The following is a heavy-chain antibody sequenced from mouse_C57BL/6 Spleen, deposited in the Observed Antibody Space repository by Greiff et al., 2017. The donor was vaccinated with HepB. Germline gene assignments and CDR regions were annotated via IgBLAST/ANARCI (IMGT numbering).Heavy chain of an antibody. V-gene: IGHV1-12*01. CDR3: ARSDYSKKAYYFDY. CDR1: GYTFTSYN. CDR2: IYPGNGDT. D-gene: IGHD2-5*01. Sequence: SGAELVRPGASVKMSCKASGYTFTSYNMHWVKQTPRQGLEWIGAIYPGNGDTSYNQKFKGKATLTVDKSSSPADMQHSSLTSEGSAVYFCARSDYSKKAYYFDYWGQGTTLTVSS. J-gene: IGHJ2*01.